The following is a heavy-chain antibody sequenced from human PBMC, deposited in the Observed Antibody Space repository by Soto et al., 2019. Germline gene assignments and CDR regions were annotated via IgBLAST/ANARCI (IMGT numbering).Heavy chain of an antibody. D-gene: IGHD3-10*01. CDR3: ANTWEYVSVSYSNPAFDY. V-gene: IGHV3-23*01. Sequence: EVQLLESGGGLVQPGGSLRLSCAASGFTFSDYAMTWVRQVPGKGLEWVSGISASSSSTYYTDSVRGRFTISRDNSKSTLFLQMNSLRAEDTAVYFCANTWEYVSVSYSNPAFDYWGQGTLVTVSS. CDR1: GFTFSDYA. J-gene: IGHJ4*02. CDR2: ISASSSST.